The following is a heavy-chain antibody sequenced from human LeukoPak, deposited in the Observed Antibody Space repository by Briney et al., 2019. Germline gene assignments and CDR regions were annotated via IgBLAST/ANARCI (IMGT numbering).Heavy chain of an antibody. Sequence: PGGSLRLSCAASGFTFSSYGMSWVRQAPGKGLEWVSAISGSGGSTYYADSVKGRFTISRDNSKNTLYLQMNSLRAEDTAVYYCAKDQTRGHYGARPPYYFDYWGQGTLVTVSS. CDR3: AKDQTRGHYGARPPYYFDY. CDR2: ISGSGGST. V-gene: IGHV3-23*01. J-gene: IGHJ4*02. D-gene: IGHD4-17*01. CDR1: GFTFSSYG.